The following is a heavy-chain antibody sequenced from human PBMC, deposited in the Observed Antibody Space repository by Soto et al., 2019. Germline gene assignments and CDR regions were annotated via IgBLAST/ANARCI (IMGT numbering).Heavy chain of an antibody. J-gene: IGHJ3*02. D-gene: IGHD2-2*01. Sequence: GGSLRLSCAASGFTFSDYYMSWIRQAPGKGLEWVSYISSSGSTIYYADSVKGRFTISRDNAKNSLYLQMNSLRAEDTAVYYCARDISRYQLSKWGDAFDIWGQGTMVTVSS. CDR2: ISSSGSTI. CDR1: GFTFSDYY. V-gene: IGHV3-11*01. CDR3: ARDISRYQLSKWGDAFDI.